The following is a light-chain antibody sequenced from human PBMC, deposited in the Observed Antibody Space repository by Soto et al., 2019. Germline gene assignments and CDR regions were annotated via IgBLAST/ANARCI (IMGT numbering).Light chain of an antibody. Sequence: ELTQPPSVSVAPGQTARITCGGNNIGNKRVHWYQQKPGQAPVLVVYDDSDRPSGIPERFSGSNSGNTATLSISRVEAGDEADYYCQVWDSNSVYVFGTGTKVTVL. CDR1: NIGNKR. CDR2: DDS. J-gene: IGLJ1*01. V-gene: IGLV3-21*02. CDR3: QVWDSNSVYV.